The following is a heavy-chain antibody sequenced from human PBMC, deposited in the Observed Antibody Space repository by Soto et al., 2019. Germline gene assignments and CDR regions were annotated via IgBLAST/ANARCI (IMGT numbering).Heavy chain of an antibody. V-gene: IGHV7-4-1*01. CDR3: GSNTYDSYYYYGMDV. Sequence: ASVKVSCKASGYTFTSYAMNWVRQAPGQGLEWMGWINTNTGNPTYAQGFTGRFVFSLDTSVSTAYLQICSLKAEDTAVYYCGSNTYDSYYYYGMDVWGQGTTVTVSS. CDR2: INTNTGNP. J-gene: IGHJ6*02. D-gene: IGHD5-12*01. CDR1: GYTFTSYA.